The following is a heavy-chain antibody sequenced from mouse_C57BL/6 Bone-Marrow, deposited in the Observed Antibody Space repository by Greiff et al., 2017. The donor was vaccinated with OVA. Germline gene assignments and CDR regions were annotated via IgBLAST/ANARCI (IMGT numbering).Heavy chain of an antibody. CDR1: GYTFTSYW. V-gene: IGHV1-50*01. J-gene: IGHJ3*01. Sequence: QVQLQQPGAELVKPGASVQLSCKASGYTFTSYWMQWVQQRPGQGLEWIGELDPSDSYTHYNQKFKGKATLTVDTSSSTAYMQLSSLTSEDSAVYYCASAVFAYWGQGTLVTVSA. CDR2: LDPSDSYT. CDR3: ASAVFAY.